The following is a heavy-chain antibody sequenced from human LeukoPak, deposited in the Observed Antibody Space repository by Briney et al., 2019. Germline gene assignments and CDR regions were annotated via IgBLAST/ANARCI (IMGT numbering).Heavy chain of an antibody. V-gene: IGHV3-23*01. CDR2: ISGSGGST. D-gene: IGHD3-22*01. CDR3: AKEPPSDDSSGLVDYFDY. Sequence: PGGSLRLSCAASGFTFSSYAMSWVRQAPGKGLDCVPDISGSGGSTYYADSVKGRFTISRDNSKNTLYLQMNSLRADTTAVYSSAKEPPSDDSSGLVDYFDYLRQPPPVTVPS. CDR1: GFTFSSYA. J-gene: IGHJ4*02.